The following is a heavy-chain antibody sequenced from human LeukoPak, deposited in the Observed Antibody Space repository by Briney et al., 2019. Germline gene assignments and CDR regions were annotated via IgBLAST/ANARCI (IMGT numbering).Heavy chain of an antibody. V-gene: IGHV4-59*01. Sequence: SETLSLTCTVSGGSISSYYWSWIRQPPGKGLEWIGYIYYSGSTNYNPSLKSRVTISVDTSKNQFSLELSSVTAADTAVYYCARVMAGYYYYMDVWGKGTTVTVSS. J-gene: IGHJ6*03. D-gene: IGHD5-24*01. CDR3: ARVMAGYYYYMDV. CDR2: IYYSGST. CDR1: GGSISSYY.